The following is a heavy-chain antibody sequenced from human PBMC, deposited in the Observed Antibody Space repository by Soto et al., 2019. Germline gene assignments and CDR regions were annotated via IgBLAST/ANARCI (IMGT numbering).Heavy chain of an antibody. CDR1: GYSFAGYW. CDR3: ARQIYDSDTGPNFQYYFDS. J-gene: IGHJ4*02. V-gene: IGHV5-10-1*01. D-gene: IGHD3-22*01. CDR2: IDPSDSQT. Sequence: GESLKISCKGSGYSFAGYWITWVRQKPGKGLEWMGRIDPSDSQTYYSPSFRGHVTISVTKSITTAFLQWSSLRASDTAMYYCARQIYDSDTGPNFQYYFDSWGQGTPVTVSS.